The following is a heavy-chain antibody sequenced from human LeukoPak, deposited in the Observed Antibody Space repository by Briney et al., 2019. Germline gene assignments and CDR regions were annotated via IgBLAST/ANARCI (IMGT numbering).Heavy chain of an antibody. J-gene: IGHJ4*02. D-gene: IGHD6-19*01. CDR3: ARVFLEKIAVAGTGSFDY. CDR2: ISSSSYI. V-gene: IGHV3-21*01. Sequence: GGSLRLSCAASGFTFSSYSMNWVRQAPGKGLEWVSSISSSSYIYYADSVKGRFTISRDNAKNSLYLQMNSLRAEDTAVYYCARVFLEKIAVAGTGSFDYWGQGTLVTVSS. CDR1: GFTFSSYS.